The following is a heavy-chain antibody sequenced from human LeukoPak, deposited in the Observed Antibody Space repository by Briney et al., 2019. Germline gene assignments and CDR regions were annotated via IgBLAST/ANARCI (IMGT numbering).Heavy chain of an antibody. V-gene: IGHV3-9*03. CDR1: GFTFDDYA. Sequence: GXSLRXXCAASGFTFDDYAMHWVRQAPGKGLEWVSGISWNSGSIVYADSVKGRFTISRDNAKNSLYLQMNSLRAEDMAFYYCXXXYCISTSCYLDYWGQGTLVTVSS. D-gene: IGHD2-2*01. J-gene: IGHJ4*02. CDR2: ISWNSGSI. CDR3: XXXYCISTSCYLDY.